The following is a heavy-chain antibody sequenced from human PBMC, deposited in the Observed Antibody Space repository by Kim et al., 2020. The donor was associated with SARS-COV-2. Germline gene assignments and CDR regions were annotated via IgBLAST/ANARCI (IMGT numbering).Heavy chain of an antibody. V-gene: IGHV1-2*02. CDR3: ARDGSGIGPLFDP. J-gene: IGHJ5*02. D-gene: IGHD3-10*01. Sequence: YAQKFQGRVTMTRDTSISTAYMELSRLRSDDTAVYYCARDGSGIGPLFDPWGQGTLVTVSS.